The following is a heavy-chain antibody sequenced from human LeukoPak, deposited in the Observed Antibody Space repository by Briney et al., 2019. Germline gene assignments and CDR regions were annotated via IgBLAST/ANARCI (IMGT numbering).Heavy chain of an antibody. D-gene: IGHD6-13*01. Sequence: GGSLRLSCAASGFTFSSYSMNWVRQAPGKGLEWVSSISSSSSYIYYADSVKGRFTISRDNAKNSLYLQMNSLRADDTAVYYCARVYSSSWYGWFDPWGQGTLVTVSS. CDR3: ARVYSSSWYGWFDP. J-gene: IGHJ5*02. CDR1: GFTFSSYS. CDR2: ISSSSSYI. V-gene: IGHV3-21*04.